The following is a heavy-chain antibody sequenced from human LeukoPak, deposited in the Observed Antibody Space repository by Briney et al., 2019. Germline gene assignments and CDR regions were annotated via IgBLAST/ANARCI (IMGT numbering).Heavy chain of an antibody. CDR2: IIPIFGTI. CDR3: ASPPPRRGYSYGYDDFDI. Sequence: ASLKVSCKASGGTFSSYAISWVRQAPGQGLEWMWGIIPIFGTINYAQKLQGRVTITADKSTSTAYMELSSLRSEDTAVYYCASPPPRRGYSYGYDDFDIWGQGTMVTVSS. J-gene: IGHJ3*02. V-gene: IGHV1-69*06. CDR1: GGTFSSYA. D-gene: IGHD5-18*01.